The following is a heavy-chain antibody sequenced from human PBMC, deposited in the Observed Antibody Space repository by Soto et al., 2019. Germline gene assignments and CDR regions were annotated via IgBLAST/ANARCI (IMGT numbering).Heavy chain of an antibody. Sequence: GESLKISCKGSGYSFTTYWLAWVRQMPGKGLEYMGIIYPGDSDARYSPSFQGQVTFSADKSISTAYLHWSSLKASDTALYYCATCHYHGSGLDAFDIWGQGTMVTVSS. CDR3: ATCHYHGSGLDAFDI. D-gene: IGHD3-10*01. CDR1: GYSFTTYW. J-gene: IGHJ3*02. CDR2: IYPGDSDA. V-gene: IGHV5-51*01.